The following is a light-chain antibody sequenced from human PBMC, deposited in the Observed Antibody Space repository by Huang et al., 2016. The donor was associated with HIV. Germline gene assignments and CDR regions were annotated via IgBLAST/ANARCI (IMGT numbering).Light chain of an antibody. CDR2: AAA. CDR3: QQTYSTPRT. J-gene: IGKJ2*01. V-gene: IGKV1-39*01. CDR1: QRIGNY. Sequence: DIQMTQSPPSLSASVRDRVTITCRASQRIGNYLNWFQQKLGGAPKLLIYAAASLQSGVSSRFSGSGSGTYFTLTISRLQPEDFATYYCQQTYSTPRTFGQGTKVEIK.